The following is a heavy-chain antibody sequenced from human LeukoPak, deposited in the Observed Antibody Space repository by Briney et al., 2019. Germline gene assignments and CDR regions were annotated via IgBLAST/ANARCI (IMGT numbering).Heavy chain of an antibody. CDR2: IYSDGVT. CDR1: GFIVNSYA. Sequence: SGGSLRLSCAASGFIVNSYAMSWVRQAPGKGLAWVSLIYSDGVTQYADSVKGRFTISRDNSKNTLYLQMNSLTDEDTAVYFCARDRAEGKTWVEFDPWGQGTLVTVSS. J-gene: IGHJ5*02. V-gene: IGHV3-66*02. CDR3: ARDRAEGKTWVEFDP.